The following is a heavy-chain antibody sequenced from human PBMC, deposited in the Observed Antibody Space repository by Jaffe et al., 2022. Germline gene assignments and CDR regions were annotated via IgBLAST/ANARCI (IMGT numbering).Heavy chain of an antibody. D-gene: IGHD2-2*01. V-gene: IGHV4-59*01. CDR1: GGSISSYY. J-gene: IGHJ4*02. Sequence: QVQLQESGPGLVKPSETLSLTCTVSGGSISSYYWSWIRQPPGKGLEWIGYIYYSGSTNYNPSLKSRVTISVDTSKNQFSLKLSSVTAADTAVYYCARASPYCSSTSCYQGEVGYYFDYWGQGTLVTVSS. CDR3: ARASPYCSSTSCYQGEVGYYFDY. CDR2: IYYSGST.